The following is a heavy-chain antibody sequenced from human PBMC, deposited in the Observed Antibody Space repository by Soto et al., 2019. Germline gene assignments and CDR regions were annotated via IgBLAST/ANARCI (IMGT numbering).Heavy chain of an antibody. CDR2: IIPIFGTA. Sequence: GASVKVSCKASGGTFSSYAISWVRQAPGQGLEWMGGIIPIFGTANYAQKFQGRVTITADESTSTAYMELSSLRSEDTAVYYCARDSRIKSSSSSPFDYWGQGTLVTVSS. D-gene: IGHD6-6*01. CDR3: ARDSRIKSSSSSPFDY. V-gene: IGHV1-69*13. J-gene: IGHJ4*02. CDR1: GGTFSSYA.